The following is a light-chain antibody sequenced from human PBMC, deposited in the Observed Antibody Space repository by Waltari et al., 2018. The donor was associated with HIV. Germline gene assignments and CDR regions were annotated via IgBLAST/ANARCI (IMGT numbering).Light chain of an antibody. V-gene: IGKV2D-29*01. J-gene: IGKJ2*01. CDR3: KQSIELPYT. CDR1: PSLLHSDGKTD. CDR2: EVS. Sequence: IVMTQTPLHLSVTPGQPASISCRSSPSLLHSDGKTDLYWHQQKPGRPPQLLMYEVSNRCSGVPESCSGSGTGSDFTLKSNRFEAYDVCVYYWKQSIELPYTFGQGTMLEIK.